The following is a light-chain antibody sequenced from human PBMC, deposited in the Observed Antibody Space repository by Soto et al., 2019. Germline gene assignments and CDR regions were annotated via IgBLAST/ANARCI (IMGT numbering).Light chain of an antibody. V-gene: IGLV1-44*01. J-gene: IGLJ2*01. CDR2: SND. CDR3: TACDASLNGRL. Sequence: QAVVTQPPSASGTPGQRVTFSCSGSTSNIGSNAVNWYQQLPGTAPKLLIYSNDRRPSGVPDRFSGSKSGTSASLAISGLQSEDAADYYCTACDASLNGRLFGGGTKVTVL. CDR1: TSNIGSNA.